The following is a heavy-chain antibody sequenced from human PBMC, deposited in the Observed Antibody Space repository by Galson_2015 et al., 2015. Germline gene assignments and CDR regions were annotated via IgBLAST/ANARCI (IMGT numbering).Heavy chain of an antibody. J-gene: IGHJ4*02. V-gene: IGHV4-59*01. CDR2: IYYSGST. Sequence: SETLSLTCTVSGGSISSYYWSWIRQPPGKGLEWIGYIYYSGSTNYNPSLKSRVTISVDTSKNQFSLKLSSVTAADTAVYYCARGRGDYYGSEPSDYWGQGTLVTVSS. CDR1: GGSISSYY. CDR3: ARGRGDYYGSEPSDY. D-gene: IGHD3-10*01.